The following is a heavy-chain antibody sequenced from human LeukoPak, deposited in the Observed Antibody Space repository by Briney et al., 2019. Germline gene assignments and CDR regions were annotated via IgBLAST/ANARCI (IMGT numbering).Heavy chain of an antibody. D-gene: IGHD3-10*01. CDR3: AKEPNYYGSASFFDY. V-gene: IGHV3-23*01. Sequence: GGSLRLSCAASGFTFSNYAMIWVRQAPEKGLEWVSAITGSGGGTYYADSVKGRFTISRDNSKNTLYLQMNSLRAEDTAVYYCAKEPNYYGSASFFDYWGQGTLVTVSS. CDR1: GFTFSNYA. J-gene: IGHJ4*02. CDR2: ITGSGGGT.